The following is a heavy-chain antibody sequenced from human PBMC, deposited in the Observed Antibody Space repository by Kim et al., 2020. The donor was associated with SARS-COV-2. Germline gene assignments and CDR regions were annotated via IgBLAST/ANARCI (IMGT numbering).Heavy chain of an antibody. Sequence: SETLSLTCAVYGGSFSGYYWSWIRQPPGKGLEWTGEINHSGSTNYNPSLKSRVTISVDTSKNQFSLKLSSVTAAATAVYYCASHSSGYYHWGQGTLVTAS. CDR2: INHSGST. J-gene: IGHJ5*02. CDR1: GGSFSGYY. V-gene: IGHV4-34*01. D-gene: IGHD3-22*01. CDR3: ASHSSGYYH.